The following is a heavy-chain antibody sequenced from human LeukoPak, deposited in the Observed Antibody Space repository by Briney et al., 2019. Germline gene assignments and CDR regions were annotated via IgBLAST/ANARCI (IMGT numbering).Heavy chain of an antibody. CDR3: ARERYSYDRNFDY. CDR1: GFTFSSYA. D-gene: IGHD5-18*01. J-gene: IGHJ4*02. CDR2: ISYDGSNK. V-gene: IGHV3-30*04. Sequence: PGRSLRLSCAASGFTFSSYAMHWVRQAPGKGLEWVAVISYDGSNKYYADSVKGRFTISRDNSKNTLYLQMNSLRAEDTAVYYCARERYSYDRNFDYWGQGTLVTVSS.